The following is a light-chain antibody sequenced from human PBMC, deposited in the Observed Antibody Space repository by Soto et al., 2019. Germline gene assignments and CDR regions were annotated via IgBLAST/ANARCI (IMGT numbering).Light chain of an antibody. J-gene: IGKJ5*01. V-gene: IGKV3-15*01. CDR1: QSVSSS. CDR3: QQHNNWPLT. CDR2: GAS. Sequence: EIVMTQSPATLSVSPGERATLSCRASQSVSSSLAWYQQKPGQAPRLLIYGASTRSNGIPARFSGSGSGTEFTLTISSLQSEDFAVYYCQQHNNWPLTLGQGTRLEI.